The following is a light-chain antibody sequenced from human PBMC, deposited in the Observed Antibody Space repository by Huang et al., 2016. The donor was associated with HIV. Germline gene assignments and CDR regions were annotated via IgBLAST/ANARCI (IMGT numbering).Light chain of an antibody. CDR1: QSVLNYYNNNNH. V-gene: IGKV4-1*01. Sequence: DIVMTQSPDSLAVSLGERATINCKSSQSVLNYYNNNNHLAWYQQKPGHPPKLLIYWASTRESGVPDRFSGSGSGTDFTRTISSLQAEDMAFYYCHQYYDTPGTFGQGTQVEIK. J-gene: IGKJ1*01. CDR3: HQYYDTPGT. CDR2: WAS.